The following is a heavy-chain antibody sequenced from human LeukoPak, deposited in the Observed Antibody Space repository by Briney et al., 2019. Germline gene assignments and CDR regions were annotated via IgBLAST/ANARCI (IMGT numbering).Heavy chain of an antibody. CDR2: INSGSRYI. J-gene: IGHJ3*02. D-gene: IGHD6-13*01. Sequence: PGGSLRLSCAASGFTFSSYTMHWVRQAPGKGLEWVSSINSGSRYIYYTDSVKGRFTISRDNSKNTLYLQMNSLRAEDTAVYYCARDTYSSSPDAFDIWGQGTMVTVSS. CDR3: ARDTYSSSPDAFDI. CDR1: GFTFSSYT. V-gene: IGHV3-21*01.